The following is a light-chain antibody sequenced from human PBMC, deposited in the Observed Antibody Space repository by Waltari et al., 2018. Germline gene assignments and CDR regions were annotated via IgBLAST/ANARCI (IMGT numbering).Light chain of an antibody. CDR1: QSLMHSNGYTY. CDR2: LNS. J-gene: IGKJ4*01. Sequence: DIVMTQSPVSLPVTPGEPASIPCRSSQSLMHSNGYTYLDWYLQKPGQSPQLLIYLNSNRASGVPDRFSGSGSGTDFTLQISRVEAEDVGVYYCMQVLQTPLTFGGGTKVEI. CDR3: MQVLQTPLT. V-gene: IGKV2-28*01.